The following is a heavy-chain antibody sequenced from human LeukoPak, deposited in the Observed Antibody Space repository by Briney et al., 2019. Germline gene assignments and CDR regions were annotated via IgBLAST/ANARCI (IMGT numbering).Heavy chain of an antibody. CDR2: IGLASGFV. Sequence: GGSLRLSCAASGFTFSDYSMNWVRRAPGRGLKWISYIGLASGFVSYADSVKGRFTISSDTARNSVYLQMNSLRAEDTAVYYCARDHNWAFDSWGQGTLVTVSS. D-gene: IGHD1-20*01. J-gene: IGHJ4*02. V-gene: IGHV3-21*05. CDR1: GFTFSDYS. CDR3: ARDHNWAFDS.